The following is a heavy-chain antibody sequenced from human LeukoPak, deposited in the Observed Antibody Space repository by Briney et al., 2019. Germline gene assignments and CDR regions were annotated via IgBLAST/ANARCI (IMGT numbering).Heavy chain of an antibody. Sequence: GGSLRLSCAASGFTFGSYSMNWVRQAPGKGLEWVSSISSSSSYIYYADSVKGRFTISRDNAKNSLYLQMNSLRAEDTAVYYCAREGCGGDCYSYYYYGMDVWGQGTTVTVSS. V-gene: IGHV3-21*01. CDR2: ISSSSSYI. D-gene: IGHD2-21*02. CDR3: AREGCGGDCYSYYYYGMDV. CDR1: GFTFGSYS. J-gene: IGHJ6*02.